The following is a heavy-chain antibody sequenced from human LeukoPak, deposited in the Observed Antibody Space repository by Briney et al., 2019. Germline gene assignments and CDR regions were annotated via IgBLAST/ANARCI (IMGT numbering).Heavy chain of an antibody. D-gene: IGHD6-19*01. CDR2: VHLDGRT. V-gene: IGHV4-4*02. J-gene: IGHJ4*02. CDR3: ARLDSSGPDDY. CDR1: GGSVINTNW. Sequence: SGTLSLTCGVPGGSVINTNWWTWVRQPPGKGLEWIGEVHLDGRTNYNPSLQSRVTISLDTSKNQFSLKLSSVTAADTAVYYCARLDSSGPDDYWGQGTLVTVSS.